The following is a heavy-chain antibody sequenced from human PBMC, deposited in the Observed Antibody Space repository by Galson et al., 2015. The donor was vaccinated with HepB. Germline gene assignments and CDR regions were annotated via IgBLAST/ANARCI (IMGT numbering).Heavy chain of an antibody. J-gene: IGHJ3*02. Sequence: SVKVSCKAPGYTFKGIYIHWVRQAPGQGLEWMGWINPNGGATKYAQRFQGRVTMTRDTSIMTAYMELSRLRSDDTAVYYCATESYYDSRGYYDHNAFDMWGQGTMVTVSS. V-gene: IGHV1-2*02. CDR3: ATESYYDSRGYYDHNAFDM. CDR2: INPNGGAT. D-gene: IGHD3-22*01. CDR1: GYTFKGIY.